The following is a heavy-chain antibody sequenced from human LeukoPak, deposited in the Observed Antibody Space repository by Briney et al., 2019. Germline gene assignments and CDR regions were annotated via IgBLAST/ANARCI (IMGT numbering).Heavy chain of an antibody. CDR2: ISGSGGST. CDR3: AKDLTVRGVSSY. J-gene: IGHJ4*02. V-gene: IGHV3-23*01. CDR1: GFTFSSYA. Sequence: GGSLRLSCAASGFTFSSYAMSWVRQAPGKGLEWVSAISGSGGSTYYADSVRGRFTISRDNSKNTLYLQMNSLRAEDTAVYYCAKDLTVRGVSSYWGQGTLVTVSS. D-gene: IGHD3-10*01.